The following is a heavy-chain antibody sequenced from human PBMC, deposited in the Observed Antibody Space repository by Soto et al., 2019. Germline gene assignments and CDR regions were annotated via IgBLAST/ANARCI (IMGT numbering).Heavy chain of an antibody. D-gene: IGHD2-21*02. J-gene: IGHJ6*02. CDR3: ARIVETAGYYYGMDV. V-gene: IGHV2-70*01. CDR1: GFSLSTSGMC. CDR2: IDWDDDK. Sequence: TLVNPTQTLTLTCTFSGFSLSTSGMCVSWIRQPPGKALEWLALIDWDDDKYYSTSLKTRLTISKDTSKNQVVLTMTNMDPVDTATYYCARIVETAGYYYGMDVWGQGTTVTVSS.